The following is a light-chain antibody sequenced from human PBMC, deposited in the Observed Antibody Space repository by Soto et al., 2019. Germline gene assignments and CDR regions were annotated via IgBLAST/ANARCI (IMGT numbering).Light chain of an antibody. CDR2: AAS. V-gene: IGKV1-27*01. J-gene: IGKJ3*01. CDR3: QKYSSVPV. CDR1: QDIRNF. Sequence: DIQMTQSPTSLSASVGDRVTITCRASQDIRNFVAWYQQKPGKAPKLLIYAASTLQSGVPSRFSGSGSGKDFTPTINSLQPEDVATYSCQKYSSVPVFGPGTKVEIK.